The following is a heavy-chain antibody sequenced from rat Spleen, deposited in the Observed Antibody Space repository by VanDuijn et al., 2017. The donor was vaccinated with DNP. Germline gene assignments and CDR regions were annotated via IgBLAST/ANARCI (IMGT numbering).Heavy chain of an antibody. V-gene: IGHV5S10*01. J-gene: IGHJ2*01. CDR3: TRGGTYYFEY. D-gene: IGHD1-11*01. Sequence: EVQLVESGGGLVQPGRSLKLSCAASGFTFSDYNMAWVRQAPKKGLEWVATIIYDGSRNHYRDSVKGRFTISKDNAESTLYLQLDSLRSEEQANDYCTRGGTYYFEYWGRGGMVTISS. CDR2: IIYDGSRN. CDR1: GFTFSDYN.